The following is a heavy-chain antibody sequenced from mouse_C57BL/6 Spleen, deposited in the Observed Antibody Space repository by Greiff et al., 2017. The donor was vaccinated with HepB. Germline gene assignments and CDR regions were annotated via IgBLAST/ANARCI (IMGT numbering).Heavy chain of an antibody. Sequence: QVQLQQSGPELVKPGASVKISCKASGYAFSSSWMNWVKQRPGKGLEWIGRIYPGDGDTNYNGKFKGKATLTADKSSSTAYMQLSSLTSEDSAVYFCARSIGYGTSYYFDYWGQGTTLTVSS. CDR1: GYAFSSSW. CDR2: IYPGDGDT. J-gene: IGHJ2*01. V-gene: IGHV1-82*01. D-gene: IGHD1-1*01. CDR3: ARSIGYGTSYYFDY.